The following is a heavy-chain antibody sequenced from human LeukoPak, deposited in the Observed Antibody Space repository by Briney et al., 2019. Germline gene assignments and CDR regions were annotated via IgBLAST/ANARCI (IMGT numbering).Heavy chain of an antibody. J-gene: IGHJ4*02. CDR1: GFTFSDYY. V-gene: IGHV3-11*04. CDR3: ARGRGVVRPYYFDY. Sequence: PGGSLRFSCAASGFTFSDYYMGWIRQAPGKGLEWVSYISSSGSTIYYADSVKGRFTISRDNAKNSLYLQMNSLRAEDTAVYYCARGRGVVRPYYFDYWGQGTLVTVSS. D-gene: IGHD3-10*01. CDR2: ISSSGSTI.